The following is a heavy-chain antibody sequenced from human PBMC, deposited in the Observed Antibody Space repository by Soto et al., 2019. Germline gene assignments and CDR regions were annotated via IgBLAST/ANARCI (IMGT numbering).Heavy chain of an antibody. J-gene: IGHJ6*03. CDR2: IYYSGST. CDR1: GGSISSYY. D-gene: IGHD6-13*01. V-gene: IGHV4-59*01. CDR3: ARGSDQSSSWYYYYYYMDV. Sequence: SETLSLTCTVSGGSISSYYWSWIRQPPGKGLEWIGYIYYSGSTNYNPSLKSRVTISVDTSKNQFSLKLSSVTAADTAVYYCARGSDQSSSWYYYYYYMDVWGKGTTVTVSS.